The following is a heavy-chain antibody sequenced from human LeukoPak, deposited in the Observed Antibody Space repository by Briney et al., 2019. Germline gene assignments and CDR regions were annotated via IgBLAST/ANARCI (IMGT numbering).Heavy chain of an antibody. CDR1: GGSISSGDYY. V-gene: IGHV4-30-4*01. Sequence: PSQTLSLTCTVSGGSISSGDYYWSWIRQPPGKGLEWIGYIYYSGSTYYNPSLKSRVTISVDTSKNQFSLKLSSVTAADTAVYYCASLDTGGDWIFDYWGQGTLVTVSS. CDR3: ASLDTGGDWIFDY. J-gene: IGHJ4*02. CDR2: IYYSGST. D-gene: IGHD2-21*02.